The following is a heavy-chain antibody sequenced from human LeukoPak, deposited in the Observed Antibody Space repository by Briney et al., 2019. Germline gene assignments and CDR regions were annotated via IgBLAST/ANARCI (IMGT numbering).Heavy chain of an antibody. J-gene: IGHJ4*02. D-gene: IGHD4-17*01. CDR3: ARDIGDGDENY. Sequence: GGSLRLSCAASGFTFSNYNMNWVRQAPGKGLEWVSSITSSSTYIYYADSVKGRFTISRDNAKNSLYLQMNSLRAEDTAVYYCARDIGDGDENYWGQGTLVTVSS. CDR2: ITSSSTYI. V-gene: IGHV3-21*01. CDR1: GFTFSNYN.